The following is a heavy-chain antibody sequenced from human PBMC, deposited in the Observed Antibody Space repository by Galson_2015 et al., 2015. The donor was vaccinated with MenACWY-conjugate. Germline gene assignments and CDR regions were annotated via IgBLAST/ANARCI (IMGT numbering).Heavy chain of an antibody. CDR3: AKAPTVMGINWFDP. CDR1: GFTFNNYA. V-gene: IGHV3-23*01. CDR2: ISGSGTTT. D-gene: IGHD4-11*01. J-gene: IGHJ5*02. Sequence: SLRLSCAASGFTFNNYAMSWVRQAPGKGLEWVAGISGSGTTTYYADSVKGRFTISRDNSKNTLYLQMNSLRAEDTAVYSCAKAPTVMGINWFDPWGQGTLVTVSS.